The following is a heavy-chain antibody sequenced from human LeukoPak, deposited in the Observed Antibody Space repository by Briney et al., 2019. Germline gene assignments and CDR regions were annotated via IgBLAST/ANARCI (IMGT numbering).Heavy chain of an antibody. CDR3: ARDQPRRRWFGNDAFDI. V-gene: IGHV4-4*07. CDR1: GGSISSYY. CDR2: IYTSGST. J-gene: IGHJ3*02. Sequence: PSETLSLTCTVSGGSISSYYWSWIRQPAGKGLEWIGRIYTSGSTNYNPSFKSRVTMSVDTSKNQFSPTLSSVTAADTAVYYCARDQPRRRWFGNDAFDIWGQGTMVTVSS. D-gene: IGHD3-10*01.